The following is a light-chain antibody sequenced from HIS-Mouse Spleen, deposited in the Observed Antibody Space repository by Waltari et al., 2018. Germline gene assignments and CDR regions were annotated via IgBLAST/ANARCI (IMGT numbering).Light chain of an antibody. CDR2: DAS. J-gene: IGKJ2*01. CDR3: QQYDNLQYT. Sequence: DIQMTQSPSSLSASVGDRVTITCQASQDISNYLNWYQQKPGKAPKLLIYDASNLETGVPSRFSGSGSVTDVTFTISSLQPEDIATYYCQQYDNLQYTFGQGTKLEIK. V-gene: IGKV1-33*01. CDR1: QDISNY.